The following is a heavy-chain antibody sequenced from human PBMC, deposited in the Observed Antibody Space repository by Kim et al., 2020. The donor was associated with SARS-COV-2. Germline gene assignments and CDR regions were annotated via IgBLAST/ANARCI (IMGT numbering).Heavy chain of an antibody. D-gene: IGHD2-2*03. CDR3: MKGGWGWIWDH. CDR1: GFTFTGYA. V-gene: IGHV3-23*01. CDR2: IDGSDGPT. J-gene: IGHJ4*02. Sequence: GGSLRLSCTTSGFTFTGYAMSWVRPAPGKGLEWVSSIDGSDGPTYYVDSVKGRLTLSRDNSKNTLYLQMNSLRADDPAVYFCMKGGWGWIWDHWGQGT.